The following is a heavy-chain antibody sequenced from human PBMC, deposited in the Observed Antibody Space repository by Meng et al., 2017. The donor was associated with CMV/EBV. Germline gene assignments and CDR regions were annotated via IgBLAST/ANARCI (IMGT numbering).Heavy chain of an antibody. CDR1: GFTFSSYW. CDR2: IKQDGSEK. Sequence: GGSLKLSCAASGFTFSSYWMSWVRQAPGKGLEWVANIKQDGSEKYYVDSVKGRFTISRDNAKNSLYLQMNSLRAEDTAVYYCARTRTYNWFDPWGQGTLVTVSS. CDR3: ARTRTYNWFDP. V-gene: IGHV3-7*01. J-gene: IGHJ5*02.